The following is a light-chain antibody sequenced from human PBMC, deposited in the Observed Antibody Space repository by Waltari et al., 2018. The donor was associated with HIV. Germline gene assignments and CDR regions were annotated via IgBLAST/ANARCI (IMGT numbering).Light chain of an antibody. CDR1: SSDVGGYNY. CDR3: SSYTSSSTHV. J-gene: IGLJ1*01. Sequence: QSALTQPASVSASPGQSIAISCTGTSSDVGGYNYVSWYRPHPWEAPKVIMYEVNLRPSVVSKRFTASKSGNTPSLAIPGLRPEDGAHYFGSSYTSSSTHVVGPGTKVTVL. V-gene: IGLV2-14*03. CDR2: EVN.